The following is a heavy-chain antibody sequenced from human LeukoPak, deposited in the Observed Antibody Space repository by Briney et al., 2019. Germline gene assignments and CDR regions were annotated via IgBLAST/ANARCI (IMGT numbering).Heavy chain of an antibody. CDR1: GFAFSRYA. CDR3: AKFLNYYDSSGLDAFDI. D-gene: IGHD3-22*01. V-gene: IGHV3-23*01. CDR2: ISGSGGST. Sequence: GGSLRLSCAASGFAFSRYAMSWVRQAPGKGLEWVSAISGSGGSTYYADSVKRRFTISRDNSKNTLYLQMNSLRAEDTAVYYCAKFLNYYDSSGLDAFDIWGQGTMGTVSS. J-gene: IGHJ3*02.